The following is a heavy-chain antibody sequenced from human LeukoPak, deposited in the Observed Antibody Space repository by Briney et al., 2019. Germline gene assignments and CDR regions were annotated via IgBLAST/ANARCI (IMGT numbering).Heavy chain of an antibody. CDR1: GFTFSSYS. Sequence: GGSLRLSCAASGFTFSSYSMNWVRQAPGKGPEWVSYISSASGSIYYADSVKGRFTISRDNAKNSLFLQMNSLRAEDTAVYYCARDRKREQLVLYYYYYGMDVWGQGTTVTVSS. V-gene: IGHV3-48*04. J-gene: IGHJ6*02. D-gene: IGHD6-13*01. CDR2: ISSASGSI. CDR3: ARDRKREQLVLYYYYYGMDV.